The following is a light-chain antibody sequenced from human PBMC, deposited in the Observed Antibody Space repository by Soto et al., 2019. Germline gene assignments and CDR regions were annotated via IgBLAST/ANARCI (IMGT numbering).Light chain of an antibody. V-gene: IGLV2-14*01. J-gene: IGLJ7*01. CDR1: SSDVGGYNY. CDR3: TSYTTRSTLV. Sequence: QSALTQPASVSGSPGQSITISCTGTSSDVGGYNYVSWYQQHPGKAPKLLIYEVTNRPSGVSDRFSASKSGNTASLTISGLQAEDEADYYCTSYTTRSTLVFGGGTQLTVL. CDR2: EVT.